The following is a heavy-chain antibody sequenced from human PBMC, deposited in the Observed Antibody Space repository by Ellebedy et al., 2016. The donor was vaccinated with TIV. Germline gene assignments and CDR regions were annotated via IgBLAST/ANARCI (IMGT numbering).Heavy chain of an antibody. J-gene: IGHJ3*02. Sequence: MPGGSLRLSCTVSGDSISSYYWSWIRQPPGKGLEWIGHIYYSGGAMYNPSLKSRVTISVDTSKNQFSLKLSPVTAADTAVYYCARSYKRTARDAFDIWGQGTMVTVSS. V-gene: IGHV4-59*01. CDR2: IYYSGGA. CDR1: GDSISSYY. CDR3: ARSYKRTARDAFDI. D-gene: IGHD1-14*01.